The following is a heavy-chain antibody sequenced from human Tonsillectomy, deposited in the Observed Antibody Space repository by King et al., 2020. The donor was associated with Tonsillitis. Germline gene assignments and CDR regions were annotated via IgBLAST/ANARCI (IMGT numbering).Heavy chain of an antibody. CDR1: GFTFSKYA. CDR3: AKHRTDYYGSGSYFDS. Sequence: EVQLVESGGGLVQPGGSLRLSCAASGFTFSKYAMSWVRQAPGKGLEWVTGISDSGDSTNYADSVKGRFTTSRDNSKNTLSLQMNSLRAEDTAVYHCAKHRTDYYGSGSYFDSWGQGTLVTVSS. CDR2: ISDSGDST. V-gene: IGHV3-23*04. J-gene: IGHJ4*02. D-gene: IGHD3-10*01.